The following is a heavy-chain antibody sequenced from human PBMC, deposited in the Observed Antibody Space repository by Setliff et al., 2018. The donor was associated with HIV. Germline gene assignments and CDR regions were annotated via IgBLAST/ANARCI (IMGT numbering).Heavy chain of an antibody. V-gene: IGHV3-43*01. J-gene: IGHJ4*02. D-gene: IGHD6-19*01. CDR2: ISWDGDIT. CDR3: ARDINSKSISVAFDN. Sequence: TGGSLRLSCAASGFSFDDYTIHWIRQTPGKGLEWVSLISWDGDITYYADSVKGRFTISRDNSENSLSLQMSSLRIEDSAFYYCARDINSKSISVAFDNWGPGTQVTVSS. CDR1: GFSFDDYT.